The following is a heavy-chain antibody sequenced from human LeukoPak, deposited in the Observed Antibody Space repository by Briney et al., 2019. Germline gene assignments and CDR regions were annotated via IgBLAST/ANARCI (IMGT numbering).Heavy chain of an antibody. CDR2: INWNSGTI. J-gene: IGHJ4*02. D-gene: IGHD2-15*01. V-gene: IGHV3-9*03. Sequence: PGRSLRLSCAASGFIFDDYAMHWVRQAPGQGLEWVSGINWNSGTIGYADSVKGRFTISRDNAKNSLYLQMNSLRADDMAFYYCARDRFRYCSGAYCSHFEFWGQGTLVSVSS. CDR1: GFIFDDYA. CDR3: ARDRFRYCSGAYCSHFEF.